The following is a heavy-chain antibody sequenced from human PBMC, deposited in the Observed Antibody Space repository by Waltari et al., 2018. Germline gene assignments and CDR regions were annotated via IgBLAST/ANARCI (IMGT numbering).Heavy chain of an antibody. CDR1: GGSFSGYY. CDR3: ARGSGYDYVWGSYRSNFDY. J-gene: IGHJ4*03. Sequence: QVQLQQWGAGLLKPSETLSLTCAVYGGSFSGYYWSWIRKPPGKGLEWIGEINHSGRTNTTPSRKSRVTISVDPSKNQFSLKLSSVTAADTAVYYCARGSGYDYVWGSYRSNFDYWGQGTTVTVSS. CDR2: INHSGRT. V-gene: IGHV4-34*01. D-gene: IGHD3-16*02.